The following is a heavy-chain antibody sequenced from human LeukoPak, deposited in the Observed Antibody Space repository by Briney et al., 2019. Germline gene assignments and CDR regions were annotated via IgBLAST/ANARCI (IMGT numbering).Heavy chain of an antibody. D-gene: IGHD3-3*01. CDR3: ARGGDFWSAFNWFDP. CDR2: IIPIFGTA. CDR1: GGTFSSYA. V-gene: IGHV1-69*05. Sequence: ASVKVSCKASGGTFSSYAISWVRQAPGQGLEWMGGIIPIFGTANYAQKFQGRVTITTDESTSTAYMELSSLRSEDTAVYYCARGGDFWSAFNWFDPWGQGTLVIVSS. J-gene: IGHJ5*02.